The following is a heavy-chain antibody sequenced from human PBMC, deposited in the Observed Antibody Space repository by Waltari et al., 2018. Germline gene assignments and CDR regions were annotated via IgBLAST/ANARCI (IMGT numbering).Heavy chain of an antibody. Sequence: EVQLVESGGGLVQPGRSLRLSCAASGFTFDDYAMYWVRQAPGKGLEWVSGITWSRGRIGYADSVKGRFTISRDNAKKSLYLQMNSLRAEDTALYYCAKEVRAVTTRGNFDYWGQGTLVTVSS. CDR2: ITWSRGRI. V-gene: IGHV3-9*01. CDR3: AKEVRAVTTRGNFDY. J-gene: IGHJ4*02. D-gene: IGHD4-17*01. CDR1: GFTFDDYA.